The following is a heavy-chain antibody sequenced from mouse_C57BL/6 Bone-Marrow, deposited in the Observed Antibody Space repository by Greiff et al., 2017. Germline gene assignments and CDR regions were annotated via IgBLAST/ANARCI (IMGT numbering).Heavy chain of an antibody. Sequence: QVQLQQSGAELVKPGASVKLSCKASGYTFTSYWMQWVKQRPGQGLEWIGEIDPSDSYTNYNQKFKGKATLTVDTSSSTAYMQLSSLTSEDSAVYYCAGVRRDRGYYAMDYWGQGTSVTVSS. V-gene: IGHV1-50*01. CDR2: IDPSDSYT. J-gene: IGHJ4*01. CDR3: AGVRRDRGYYAMDY. D-gene: IGHD3-3*01. CDR1: GYTFTSYW.